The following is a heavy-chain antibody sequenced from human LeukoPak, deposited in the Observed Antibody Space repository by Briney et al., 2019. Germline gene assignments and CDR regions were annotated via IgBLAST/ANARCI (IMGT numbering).Heavy chain of an antibody. CDR3: AKDVRITIFGVVIRYFDY. D-gene: IGHD3-3*01. V-gene: IGHV3-23*01. CDR1: GFTFSSYA. CDR2: ISGSGGST. J-gene: IGHJ4*02. Sequence: GASLRLSCAASGFTFSSYAMSWVRQAPGKGLEWVPAISGSGGSTYYADSVKGRFTISRDNSKNTLYLQMNSLRAEDTAVYYCAKDVRITIFGVVIRYFDYWGQGTLVTVSS.